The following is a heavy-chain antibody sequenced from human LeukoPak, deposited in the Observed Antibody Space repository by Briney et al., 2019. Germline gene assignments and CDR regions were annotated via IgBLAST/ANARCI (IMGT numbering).Heavy chain of an antibody. V-gene: IGHV1-69*04. Sequence: ASVKVSCKASGGTFSSYTISWVRQAPGQGLEWMGRIIPILGIANYAQKLQGRVTITADKSTSTAYMELSSLRSEDTAVYYCARDRGMTTVTTIDYWGQGTLVTVSS. CDR3: ARDRGMTTVTTIDY. CDR2: IIPILGIA. CDR1: GGTFSSYT. D-gene: IGHD4-17*01. J-gene: IGHJ4*02.